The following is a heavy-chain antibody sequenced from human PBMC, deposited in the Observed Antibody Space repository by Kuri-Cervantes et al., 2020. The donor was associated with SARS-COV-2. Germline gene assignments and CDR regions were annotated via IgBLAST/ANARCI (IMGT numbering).Heavy chain of an antibody. Sequence: ESLKISCTVSGGSISSSGYYWGWIRQPPGKGLEWIGSVYDSGSTYYNPSLKSRVTISVDTSKNQFSLKLSSVTAADTAVYYCARDPNANHNNWFDPWGQGTLVTVSS. CDR1: GGSISSSGYY. CDR2: VYDSGST. J-gene: IGHJ5*02. V-gene: IGHV4-39*07. CDR3: ARDPNANHNNWFDP. D-gene: IGHD4/OR15-4a*01.